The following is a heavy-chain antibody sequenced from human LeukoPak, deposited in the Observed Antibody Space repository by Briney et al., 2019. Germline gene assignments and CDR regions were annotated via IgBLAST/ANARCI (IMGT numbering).Heavy chain of an antibody. CDR1: GFTFSRYG. V-gene: IGHV3-33*01. Sequence: QPGRSLRLSCAASGFTFSRYGMHWVRQAPGKGLEWVSLVWYDGRNEDYADSVKGRFTISRDNAKNSLYLQMNSLRGEDTAVYYCARARYSDFWGQGTLVTVSS. J-gene: IGHJ4*02. CDR3: ARARYSDF. CDR2: VWYDGRNE.